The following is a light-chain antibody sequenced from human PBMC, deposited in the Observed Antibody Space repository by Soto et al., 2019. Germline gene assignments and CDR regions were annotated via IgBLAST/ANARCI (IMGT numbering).Light chain of an antibody. CDR2: EVS. CDR1: SSDVGGYNF. CDR3: SSCAGRNNWV. J-gene: IGLJ3*02. V-gene: IGLV2-8*01. Sequence: QSVLTQPPSASGSPGQSVTISYTGTSSDVGGYNFVSWYQQHPGKAPKLMIYEVSQRPSGVSDRFSGSKSGNTASLTVSGLQAEDEADYYCSSCAGRNNWVFGRGTKVTVL.